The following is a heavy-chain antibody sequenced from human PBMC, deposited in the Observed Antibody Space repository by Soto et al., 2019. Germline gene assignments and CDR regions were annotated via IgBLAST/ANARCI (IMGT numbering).Heavy chain of an antibody. CDR3: AKGPRYNWNYVYYFDY. V-gene: IGHV3-23*01. Sequence: GGSLRLSCAASVFPFSSYAMSWVRQAPGKGLEWVSAISGSGGSTYYADSVKGRFTISRDNSKNTLYLQMNSLRAEDTAVYYCAKGPRYNWNYVYYFDYWGQGTLVTVSS. CDR2: ISGSGGST. CDR1: VFPFSSYA. D-gene: IGHD1-7*01. J-gene: IGHJ4*02.